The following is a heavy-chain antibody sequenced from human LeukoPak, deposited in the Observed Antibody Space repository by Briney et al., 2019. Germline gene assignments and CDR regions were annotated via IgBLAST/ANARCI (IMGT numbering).Heavy chain of an antibody. V-gene: IGHV3-21*01. CDR3: ARLVVVPAAMFDY. Sequence: GGSLRLSCAASGFTFSSYSMNWVRQAPGKGLEWVSSISSSSSYIYYADSVKGRFTISRDNAKNSLYLQMNSLRAEDTAVYYCARLVVVPAAMFDYWGQGTLVTVSS. D-gene: IGHD2-2*01. CDR2: ISSSSSYI. J-gene: IGHJ4*02. CDR1: GFTFSSYS.